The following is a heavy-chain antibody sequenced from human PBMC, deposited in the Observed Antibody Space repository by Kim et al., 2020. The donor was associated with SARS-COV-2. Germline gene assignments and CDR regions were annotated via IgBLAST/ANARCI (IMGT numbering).Heavy chain of an antibody. CDR3: ASTRYGSGSYLGIFDY. Sequence: GGSLRLSCAASGFTFSSYGMHWVRQAPGKGLEWVAVISYDGSNKYYADSVKGRFTISRDNSKNTLYLQMNSLRAEDTAVYYCASTRYGSGSYLGIFDYWGQGTLVTVYS. J-gene: IGHJ4*02. CDR2: ISYDGSNK. V-gene: IGHV3-33*05. D-gene: IGHD3-10*01. CDR1: GFTFSSYG.